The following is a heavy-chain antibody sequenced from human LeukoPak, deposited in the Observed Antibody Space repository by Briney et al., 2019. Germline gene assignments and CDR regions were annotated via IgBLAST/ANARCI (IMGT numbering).Heavy chain of an antibody. CDR1: GYTFTSYD. Sequence: GAPVKVSCKASGYTFTSYDINWVRQAPGQGLEWMGWMNPNSGNTGYAQKFQGRVTITRNTSISTAYMELSSLRSEDTAVYYCARIKDYYYMDVWGKGTTVTVSS. J-gene: IGHJ6*03. V-gene: IGHV1-8*03. CDR2: MNPNSGNT. CDR3: ARIKDYYYMDV.